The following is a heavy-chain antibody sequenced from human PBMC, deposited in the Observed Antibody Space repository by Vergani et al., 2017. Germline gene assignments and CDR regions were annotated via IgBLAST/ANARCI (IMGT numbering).Heavy chain of an antibody. V-gene: IGHV4-59*08. CDR2: IYYSGST. CDR1: GGSISSYY. Sequence: QVQLQESGPGLVKPSETLSLTCTVSGGSISSYYWSWIRQPPGKGLEWIGYIYYSGSTYYNPSLKSRVTISVDTSKNQFSLKLSSVTAADTAVYYCARGRIAAAGRIYFDYWGQGTLVTVSS. CDR3: ARGRIAAAGRIYFDY. J-gene: IGHJ4*02. D-gene: IGHD6-13*01.